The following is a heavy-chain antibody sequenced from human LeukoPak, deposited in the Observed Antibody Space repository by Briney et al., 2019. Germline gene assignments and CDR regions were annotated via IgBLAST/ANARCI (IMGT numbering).Heavy chain of an antibody. V-gene: IGHV3-21*01. D-gene: IGHD3-10*01. Sequence: GGSLRLSCAASGFTFSSYSMNWVRRAPGKGLEWVSSISSSSSYIYYADSVKGRFTISRDNAKSSLYLQMNSLRAEDTAVYYCARDREYYYGSGPFDYWGQGTLVTVSS. CDR2: ISSSSSYI. J-gene: IGHJ4*02. CDR3: ARDREYYYGSGPFDY. CDR1: GFTFSSYS.